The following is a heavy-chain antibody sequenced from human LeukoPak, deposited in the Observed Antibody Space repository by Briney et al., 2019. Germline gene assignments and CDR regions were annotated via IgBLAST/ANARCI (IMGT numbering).Heavy chain of an antibody. CDR1: GGSISGGDYY. CDR2: INHSGST. D-gene: IGHD2-2*01. V-gene: IGHV4-30-4*08. Sequence: SQTLSLTCTVSGGSISGGDYYWSWIRQPPGKGLEWIGEINHSGSTDYNPSLKSRVTISVDTSKNQFSLKLSSVTAADTAVYYCARGTGGYQLLLYYWGQGTLVTVSS. CDR3: ARGTGGYQLLLYY. J-gene: IGHJ4*02.